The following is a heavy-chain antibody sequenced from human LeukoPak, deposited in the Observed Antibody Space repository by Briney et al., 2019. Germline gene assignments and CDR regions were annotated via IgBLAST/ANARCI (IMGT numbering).Heavy chain of an antibody. V-gene: IGHV1-69*13. D-gene: IGHD3-22*01. CDR3: ARAVWQNYYYDSSGYFLHWFDP. J-gene: IGHJ5*02. CDR2: IIPIFGTA. CDR1: GGTFSSYA. Sequence: GASVKVSCKASGGTFSSYAISWVRQAPGQGLEWMGGIIPIFGTANYAQKFQGRVTITADESTSTAYMELSSLRSEDTAVYYCARAVWQNYYYDSSGYFLHWFDPWGQGTLVTVSS.